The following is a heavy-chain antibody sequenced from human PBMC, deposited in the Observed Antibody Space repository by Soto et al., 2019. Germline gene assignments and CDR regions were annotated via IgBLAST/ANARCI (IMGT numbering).Heavy chain of an antibody. CDR1: GGSFSGYY. D-gene: IGHD6-13*01. Sequence: PSQTLSLTCAVYGGSFSGYYWSWIRQQPGKGLEWIGEINHSGSTNYNPSLKSRVTISVDTSKNQFSLKLSSVTAADTAVYYWARLGAAAGTGSWFDPWGQGTLVTVSS. V-gene: IGHV4-34*01. CDR3: ARLGAAAGTGSWFDP. CDR2: INHSGST. J-gene: IGHJ5*02.